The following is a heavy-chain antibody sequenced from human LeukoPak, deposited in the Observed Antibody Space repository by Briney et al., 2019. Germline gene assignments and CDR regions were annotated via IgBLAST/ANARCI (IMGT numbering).Heavy chain of an antibody. CDR2: ISAYNGNT. Sequence: GASVKVSCKASGYTFTSYGISWVRQAPGQGLEWMGWISAYNGNTNYAQKLQGRVTMTTDTSTSTAYMELRSLRSDDTAVYYCARASGRVVVPAAREEMDYWGQGTLVTVSS. V-gene: IGHV1-18*01. CDR3: ARASGRVVVPAAREEMDY. D-gene: IGHD2-2*01. CDR1: GYTFTSYG. J-gene: IGHJ4*02.